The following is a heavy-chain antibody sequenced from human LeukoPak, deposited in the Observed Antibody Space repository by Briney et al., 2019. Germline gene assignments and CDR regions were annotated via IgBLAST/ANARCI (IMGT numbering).Heavy chain of an antibody. CDR2: ISSSGSTI. CDR3: AREGGSGSPTGDAFDI. CDR1: GFTFSSYE. J-gene: IGHJ3*02. V-gene: IGHV3-48*03. Sequence: GGSLRLSCAASGFTFSSYEMIWVRQAPGKGLEWVSYISSSGSTIYYADSVKGRFTISRDNAKNSLYLQMNSLRAEDTAVYYCAREGGSGSPTGDAFDIWGQGTMVTVSS. D-gene: IGHD3-10*01.